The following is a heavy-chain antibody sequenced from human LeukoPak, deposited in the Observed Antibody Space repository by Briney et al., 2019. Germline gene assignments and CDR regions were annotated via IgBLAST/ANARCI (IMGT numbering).Heavy chain of an antibody. CDR2: IYHSGSA. CDR3: ARIIICRARYGHPPAGPKFFDS. J-gene: IGHJ4*02. CDR1: GHPMTLRTYQ. V-gene: IGHV4-39*01. D-gene: IGHD3-3*02. Sequence: SETLSLTCTVSGHPMTLRTYQCRWIRQPPGMGLEWIGLIYHSGSAYYNPSLESRVAISVDTSKGQFSLRLNSVAAADTALYYCARIIICRARYGHPPAGPKFFDSWGQGALVIVSS.